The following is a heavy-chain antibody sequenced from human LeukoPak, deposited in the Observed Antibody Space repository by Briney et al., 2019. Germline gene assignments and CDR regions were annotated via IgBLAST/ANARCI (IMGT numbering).Heavy chain of an antibody. CDR2: INAGNGNT. V-gene: IGHV1-3*01. Sequence: GASVKVSCKASGYTFTSYAMHWVRQAPGQRLEWMGWINAGNGNTKYSQKFQGRVTITADKSTSTAYMELSSLRSEDTAVYYCARNLRGLYYFDYWGQGTLVTVSS. J-gene: IGHJ4*02. D-gene: IGHD3-10*01. CDR1: GYTFTSYA. CDR3: ARNLRGLYYFDY.